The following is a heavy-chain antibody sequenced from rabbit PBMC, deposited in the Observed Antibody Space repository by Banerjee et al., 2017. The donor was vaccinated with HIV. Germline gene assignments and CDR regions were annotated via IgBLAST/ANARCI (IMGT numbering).Heavy chain of an antibody. CDR2: IYGASSGGT. CDR3: TRGYGFSL. V-gene: IGHV1S40*01. J-gene: IGHJ4*01. Sequence: QSLEESGGDLVKPGASLTLTCTASGFSFSSSYYMCWVRQAPGKGLEWIACIYGASSGGTYYATWAKGRFTISKPWSTTVTLQMTSLTAADTATYFCTRGYGFSLWGPGTLVTV. CDR1: GFSFSSSYY. D-gene: IGHD7-1*01.